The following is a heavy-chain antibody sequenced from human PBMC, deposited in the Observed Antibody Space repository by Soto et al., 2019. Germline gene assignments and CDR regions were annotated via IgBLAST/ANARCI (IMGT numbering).Heavy chain of an antibody. Sequence: SDALSPTYPLSGISISSHDWWTWVRQPPGKGLEWIGESHQSGNTNYNSSLESRVTISVDKSKNQFSLSLTSVTVADTAVYYCATRDSSRFSWGQG. CDR2: SHQSGNT. J-gene: IGHJ5*02. D-gene: IGHD3-22*01. V-gene: IGHV4-4*02. CDR1: GISISSHDW. CDR3: ATRDSSRFS.